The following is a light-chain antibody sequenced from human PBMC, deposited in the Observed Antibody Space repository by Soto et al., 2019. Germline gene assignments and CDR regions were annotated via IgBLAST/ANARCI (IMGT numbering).Light chain of an antibody. V-gene: IGKV3-20*01. CDR1: QSVSSGY. Sequence: EIGLKQSPGTLSLSPGERATLSCRASQSVSSGYLAWYQQKPGQAPRLLIYGASNRATGIPDRFSGSGSGTDFTLTISRLEPEDFAVYYCQQYDSSPKTFGQGTKVDI. CDR3: QQYDSSPKT. CDR2: GAS. J-gene: IGKJ1*01.